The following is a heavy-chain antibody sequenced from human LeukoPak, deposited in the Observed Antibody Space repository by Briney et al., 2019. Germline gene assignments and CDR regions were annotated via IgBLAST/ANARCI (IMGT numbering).Heavy chain of an antibody. CDR1: GFTFSSYA. V-gene: IGHV3-23*01. D-gene: IGHD5-18*01. CDR3: ARVDTAMVPPY. CDR2: ISGSGGST. Sequence: GGSLRLSCAASGFTFSSYAMSWVRQAPGEGLEWVSAISGSGGSTYYADSVKGRFTISRDNSKNTLYLQMNSLRAEDTAVYYCARVDTAMVPPYWGQGTLVTVSS. J-gene: IGHJ4*02.